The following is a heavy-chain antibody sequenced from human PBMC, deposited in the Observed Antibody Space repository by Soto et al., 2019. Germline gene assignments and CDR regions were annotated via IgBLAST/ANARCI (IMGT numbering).Heavy chain of an antibody. CDR1: GFTFSSYA. V-gene: IGHV3-23*01. Sequence: GGSLRLSCAASGFTFSSYAMSWVRQAPGKGLEWVSAISGSGGSTYYADSVKGRFTISRDNSKNTLYLQMNSLRAEDTAVYYCAKKGGISHDPLYYYYYGMDVWGQGTTVTVSS. CDR2: ISGSGGST. J-gene: IGHJ6*02. CDR3: AKKGGISHDPLYYYYYGMDV. D-gene: IGHD3-16*01.